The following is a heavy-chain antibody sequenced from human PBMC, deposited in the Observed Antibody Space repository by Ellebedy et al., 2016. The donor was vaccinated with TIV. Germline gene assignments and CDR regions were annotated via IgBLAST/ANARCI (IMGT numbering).Heavy chain of an antibody. CDR3: ARQRWERAYGMDV. CDR1: GYTFTSYY. CDR2: MNPNSGNT. D-gene: IGHD1-26*01. V-gene: IGHV1-8*03. J-gene: IGHJ6*02. Sequence: ASVKVSCKASGYTFTSYYMHWVRQAPGQGLEWMGWMNPNSGNTGYAQKFQGRVTITRNTSISTAYMELSSLRSEDTAVYYCARQRWERAYGMDVWGQGTTVTVSS.